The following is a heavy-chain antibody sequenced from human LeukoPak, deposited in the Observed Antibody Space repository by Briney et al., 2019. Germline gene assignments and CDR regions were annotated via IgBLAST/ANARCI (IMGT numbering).Heavy chain of an antibody. CDR2: ISYDGSNK. D-gene: IGHD6-19*01. CDR3: ARSSGDPGIAVAGRGHWFDP. V-gene: IGHV3-30*04. CDR1: GFTFSSYA. J-gene: IGHJ5*02. Sequence: GGSLRLSCAASGFTFSSYAMHWVRQAPGKGLEWVAVISYDGSNKYYADSVKGRFTISRDNAKNSLYLQMNSLRAEDTAVYYCARSSGDPGIAVAGRGHWFDPWGQGTLVTVSS.